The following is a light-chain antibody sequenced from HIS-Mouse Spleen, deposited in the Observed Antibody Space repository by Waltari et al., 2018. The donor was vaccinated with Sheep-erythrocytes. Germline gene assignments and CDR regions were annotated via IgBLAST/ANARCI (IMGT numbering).Light chain of an antibody. CDR1: SSDVGGYNY. Sequence: QSALTQPASVSGSTGQSITISCTGTSSDVGGYNYVSWYQQHPGKAPKLMISDVSKRPSGVSNRFSGSKSGNTASLTISGLQAEDEADYYCSSYTSSSTWVFGGGTKLTVL. J-gene: IGLJ3*02. CDR2: DVS. CDR3: SSYTSSSTWV. V-gene: IGLV2-14*03.